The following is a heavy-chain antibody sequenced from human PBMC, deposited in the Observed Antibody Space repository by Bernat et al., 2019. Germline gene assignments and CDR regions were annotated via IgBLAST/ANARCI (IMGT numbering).Heavy chain of an antibody. CDR2: ISYDGSNK. CDR1: GFTFSSYA. J-gene: IGHJ4*02. V-gene: IGHV3-30-3*01. Sequence: QVQLVESGGGVVQPGRSLRLSCAASGFTFSSYAMHWVRQAPGKGLEWVAVISYDGSNKYYADSVKGRFTISRDNSKNTLYLQMNSLRAEDTAVYYCARDFLREGWLHRLDYWGQGTLVTVSS. CDR3: ARDFLREGWLHRLDY. D-gene: IGHD5-24*01.